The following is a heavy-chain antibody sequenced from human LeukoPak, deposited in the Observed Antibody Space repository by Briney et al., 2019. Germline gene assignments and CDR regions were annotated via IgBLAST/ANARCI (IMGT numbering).Heavy chain of an antibody. CDR3: ARVRLSDYYDSSGYYYSN. CDR2: ISSSSYI. J-gene: IGHJ4*02. D-gene: IGHD3-22*01. V-gene: IGHV3-21*01. Sequence: SGGSLRLSCAASGFTFSSYSMNWVRQAPGKGLEWVSSISSSSYIYYADSVKGRFTISRDNAKNSLYLQMNSLRAEDTAVYYCARVRLSDYYDSSGYYYSNWGQGTLVTVSS. CDR1: GFTFSSYS.